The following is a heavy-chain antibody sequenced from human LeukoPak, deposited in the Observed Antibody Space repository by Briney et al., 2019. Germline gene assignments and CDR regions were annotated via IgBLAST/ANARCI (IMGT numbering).Heavy chain of an antibody. CDR1: GGSLSSYY. CDR2: TYYSGST. CDR3: ARVYYDDSSGQCYRGVFDY. Sequence: SETLSLTCTVSGGSLSSYYWGSLRQPQGKRLEWVEYTYYSGSTKYDPSLKSRGTRSVDTSKNQFSLKLSTVTATDTAVYYCARVYYDDSSGQCYRGVFDYWGQGTLVTVSS. V-gene: IGHV4-59*01. J-gene: IGHJ4*02. D-gene: IGHD3-22*01.